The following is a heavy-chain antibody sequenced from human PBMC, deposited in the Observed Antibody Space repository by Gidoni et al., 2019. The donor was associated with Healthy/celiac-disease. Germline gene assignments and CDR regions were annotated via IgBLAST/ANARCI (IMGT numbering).Heavy chain of an antibody. CDR2: ISAYNGTT. D-gene: IGHD3-9*01. V-gene: IGHV1-18*01. CDR3: ARDGYYDILTGYQAQHLGYYYGMDV. CDR1: GYTFTSYG. J-gene: IGHJ6*02. Sequence: QVQLVQSGAEGKKPGASVKVSCKASGYTFTSYGISWVRQAPGQGLEWMGWISAYNGTTNYAQKLQGRVTMTTDTSTSTAYMELRSLRSDDTAVYYCARDGYYDILTGYQAQHLGYYYGMDVWGQGTTVTVSS.